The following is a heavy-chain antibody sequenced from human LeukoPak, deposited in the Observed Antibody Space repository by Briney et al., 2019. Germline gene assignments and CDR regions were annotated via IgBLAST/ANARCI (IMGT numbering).Heavy chain of an antibody. D-gene: IGHD2-15*01. V-gene: IGHV3-23*01. Sequence: GGSLRLSCAASGFTFSNYAMSWVRQAPGKGLEWVSTIRGSGGSTYYADSVEGRFTISRDKSKNTLYLQMNSLRAEDTAVYYCARQIGYCSSGTCYFDFWGQGSLVTVSS. CDR1: GFTFSNYA. J-gene: IGHJ4*02. CDR3: ARQIGYCSSGTCYFDF. CDR2: IRGSGGST.